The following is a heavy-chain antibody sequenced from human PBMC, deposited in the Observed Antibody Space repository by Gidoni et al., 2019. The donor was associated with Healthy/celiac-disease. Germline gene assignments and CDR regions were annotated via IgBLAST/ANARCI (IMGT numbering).Heavy chain of an antibody. V-gene: IGHV4-34*01. D-gene: IGHD2-15*01. CDR2: INHSGST. Sequence: QVQLQQWGAGLLKPSETLSLTCAVYGGSFSGYYWSWIRQPPGKGLEWIGEINHSGSTNYNPSLKSRVTISVDTSKNQFSLKLSSVTAADTAVYYCARAVYCSGGSCSTSPVDYFDYWGQGTLVTVSS. CDR3: ARAVYCSGGSCSTSPVDYFDY. CDR1: GGSFSGYY. J-gene: IGHJ4*02.